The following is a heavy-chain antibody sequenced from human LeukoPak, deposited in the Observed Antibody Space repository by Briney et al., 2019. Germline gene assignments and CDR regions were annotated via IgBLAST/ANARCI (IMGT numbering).Heavy chain of an antibody. CDR2: ISGNTGST. J-gene: IGHJ6*02. CDR1: GFTLSSYA. V-gene: IGHV3-23*01. D-gene: IGHD2-2*01. CDR3: ARDHCSSTSCYYYGMDV. Sequence: GGSLRLSCAASGFTLSSYAMSWVRQAPGKGLEWVSLISGNTGSTYYADSVKGRFTISRDNAKNSLYLQMNSLRAEDTAVYYCARDHCSSTSCYYYGMDVWGQGTTVTVSS.